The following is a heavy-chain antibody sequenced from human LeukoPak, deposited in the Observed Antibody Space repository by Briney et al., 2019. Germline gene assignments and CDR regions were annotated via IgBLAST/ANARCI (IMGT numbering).Heavy chain of an antibody. D-gene: IGHD4-11*01. J-gene: IGHJ4*02. V-gene: IGHV3-7*04. CDR3: ARDFLGYSFEY. Sequence: PGGSLRLSCEASGFTFRNYWMSWVRQAPGNGREWLGNIKEDGSGRYYVDSVKGRFTISRDNARNSLYLQMTSLRVEDTAVYYCARDFLGYSFEYWGQGTLVTVSS. CDR2: IKEDGSGR. CDR1: GFTFRNYW.